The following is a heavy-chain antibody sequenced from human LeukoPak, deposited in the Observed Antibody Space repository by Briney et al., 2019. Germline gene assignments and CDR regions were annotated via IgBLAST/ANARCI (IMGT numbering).Heavy chain of an antibody. CDR1: GFTFSSYG. CDR3: AKDRSRIAAAGTPFDY. Sequence: PGGSLRLSCAASGFTFSSYGMLWVRQAPGKGLEWVAFIRYDGSNKYYADSVKGRFTISRDNSKNTLYLQMNSLRAEDTAVYYCAKDRSRIAAAGTPFDYWGQGTLVTVSS. V-gene: IGHV3-30*02. CDR2: IRYDGSNK. J-gene: IGHJ4*02. D-gene: IGHD6-13*01.